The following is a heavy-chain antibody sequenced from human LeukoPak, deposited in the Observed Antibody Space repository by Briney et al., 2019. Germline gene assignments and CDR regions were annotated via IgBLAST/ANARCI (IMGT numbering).Heavy chain of an antibody. CDR1: GYTFTVHY. CDR3: VRIYYGPDY. J-gene: IGHJ4*02. Sequence: ASVKVSCKASGYTFTVHYIHWVRQAPGQRLEWIGWINPNNGVINYAQKFQGRVTMTSDTSISTAYMEMSRLRSDDTAVYYCVRIYYGPDYWGQGTLVTVSS. D-gene: IGHD4-17*01. V-gene: IGHV1-2*02. CDR2: INPNNGVI.